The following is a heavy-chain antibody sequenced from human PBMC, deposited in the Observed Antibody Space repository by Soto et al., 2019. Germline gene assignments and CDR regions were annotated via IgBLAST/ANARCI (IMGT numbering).Heavy chain of an antibody. J-gene: IGHJ4*02. V-gene: IGHV2-5*02. CDR2: IFWDDDK. Sequence: QITLKESGPALVRPTQTLTLTFSFSGFSLTTRGVAVGWIRQPPGKTLEWLALIFWDDDKWYSPSLRSRLTITEDTSKNQVVLTMTNMDPVDTATYYCAHRSRGYAYYFDQWGQGTLVTVSS. CDR1: GFSLTTRGVA. D-gene: IGHD5-12*01. CDR3: AHRSRGYAYYFDQ.